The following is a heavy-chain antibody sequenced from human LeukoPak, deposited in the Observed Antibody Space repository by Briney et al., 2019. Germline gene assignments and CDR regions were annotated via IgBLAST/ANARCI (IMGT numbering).Heavy chain of an antibody. CDR3: ARDFYDKRYFDWFSTSPSGYFGY. CDR2: INPSGGST. V-gene: IGHV1-46*01. D-gene: IGHD3-9*01. J-gene: IGHJ4*02. Sequence: ASVKVSCKASGYTFTSYYMHWVRQAPGQGLEWMGIINPSGGSTSYAQKFQGRVTMTRDMSTSTVYMELSSLRSEDTAVYYCARDFYDKRYFDWFSTSPSGYFGYWGQGTLVTVSS. CDR1: GYTFTSYY.